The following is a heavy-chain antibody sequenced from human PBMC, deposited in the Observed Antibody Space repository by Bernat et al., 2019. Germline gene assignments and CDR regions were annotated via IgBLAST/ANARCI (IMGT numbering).Heavy chain of an antibody. CDR3: ATGRASMTVFGVVNDFDY. CDR1: GFSFSTYG. V-gene: IGHV3-33*01. J-gene: IGHJ4*02. D-gene: IGHD3-3*01. CDR2: IWYDGSNK. Sequence: QVQLVESGGGVVQPGRSLRFSCAASGFSFSTYGMHWVRQAPGKGLEWVAAIWYDGSNKDSADSVKGRFTISRDNSKNTLYLQMNSLRAEDTAVYYCATGRASMTVFGVVNDFDYWGQGTLVTVSS.